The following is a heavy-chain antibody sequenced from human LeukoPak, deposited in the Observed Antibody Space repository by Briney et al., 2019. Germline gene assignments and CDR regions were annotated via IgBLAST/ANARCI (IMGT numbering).Heavy chain of an antibody. Sequence: ASVKVSCKASGYTFRDFGMSWVRQAPGQGLEWMGWITTYNGNTNYIQKLQGRVTMTTDTSTSTAYMELRSLRSDDTAVYYCARGPYYDSWSGAGCWGQGTLVTVSS. V-gene: IGHV1-18*01. CDR3: ARGPYYDSWSGAGC. CDR1: GYTFRDFG. D-gene: IGHD3-3*01. J-gene: IGHJ4*02. CDR2: ITTYNGNT.